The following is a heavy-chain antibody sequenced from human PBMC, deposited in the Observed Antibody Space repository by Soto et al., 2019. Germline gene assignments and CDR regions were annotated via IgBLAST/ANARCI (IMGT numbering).Heavy chain of an antibody. CDR3: ARARGISSGWYVGF. V-gene: IGHV4-59*01. CDR1: GGSIKNYY. J-gene: IGHJ4*02. CDR2: IYSSGST. Sequence: QVQLQESVPGLVKPSETLSLICTVSGGSIKNYYWNWIRQPRGKGLEWIGYIYSSGSTNYNPSLKSRVTISVDTSKNQFSLKLSSVTAADTAVYYCARARGISSGWYVGFWGQGTLVTVSS. D-gene: IGHD6-25*01.